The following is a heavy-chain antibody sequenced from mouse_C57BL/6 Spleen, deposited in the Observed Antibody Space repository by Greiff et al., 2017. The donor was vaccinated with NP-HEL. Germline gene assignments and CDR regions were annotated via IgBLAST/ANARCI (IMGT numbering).Heavy chain of an antibody. D-gene: IGHD2-4*01. CDR3: ARYDYDVGY. CDR2: IYPGSGNT. V-gene: IGHV1-66*01. J-gene: IGHJ2*01. Sequence: QVQLQQSGPELVKPGASVKISCKASGYSFTSYYIHWVKQRPGQGLEWIGWIYPGSGNTKYNEKFKGEATLTADTSSSTAYMQLSSLTSEDSAVYYCARYDYDVGYWGQGTTLTVSS. CDR1: GYSFTSYY.